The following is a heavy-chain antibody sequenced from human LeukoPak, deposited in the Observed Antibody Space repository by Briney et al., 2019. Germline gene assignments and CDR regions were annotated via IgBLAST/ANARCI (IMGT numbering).Heavy chain of an antibody. CDR3: ARGGPYHGWDY. CDR2: IDPNDGST. V-gene: IGHV1-46*01. CDR1: GYTFSIYY. J-gene: IGHJ4*02. D-gene: IGHD2-15*01. Sequence: ASVKVSCKASGYTFSIYYMRWARQAPGQGLEWVGRIDPNDGSTIYARNLQGRVTMTSDTSTSTAYMELSSLRSEDTAVYYCARGGPYHGWDYWGQGTLVTVSS.